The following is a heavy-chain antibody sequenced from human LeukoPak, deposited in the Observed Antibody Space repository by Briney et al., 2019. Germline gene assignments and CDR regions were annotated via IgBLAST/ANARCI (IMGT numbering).Heavy chain of an antibody. J-gene: IGHJ3*02. V-gene: IGHV3-23*01. CDR2: ISGSGGST. Sequence: PGGSLRLSCAASGFTFSSYAMSWVRQAPGKGLEWVSAISGSGGSTYYADSVKGRFTISRDNSKNTLYLQMNSLRAEDTAVYYCAKDRVDYYDSSGYYQPIDAFDIWGQGTMVTASS. D-gene: IGHD3-22*01. CDR1: GFTFSSYA. CDR3: AKDRVDYYDSSGYYQPIDAFDI.